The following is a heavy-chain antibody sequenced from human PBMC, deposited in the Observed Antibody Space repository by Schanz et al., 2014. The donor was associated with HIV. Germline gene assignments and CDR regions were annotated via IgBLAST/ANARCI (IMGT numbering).Heavy chain of an antibody. CDR3: AKPEYDSSGNSQTHFDY. V-gene: IGHV3-23*01. Sequence: EVQMLESGGGSVQPGGSLRLSCAASGFTFSNFAMSWVRQAPGKGLEWVSSISAGVGTASYADSVKGRFTISRDNSKNTLSLQMTALRTEDTAIYYCAKPEYDSSGNSQTHFDYWGQGTLVSVSS. J-gene: IGHJ4*02. CDR2: ISAGVGTA. CDR1: GFTFSNFA. D-gene: IGHD3-22*01.